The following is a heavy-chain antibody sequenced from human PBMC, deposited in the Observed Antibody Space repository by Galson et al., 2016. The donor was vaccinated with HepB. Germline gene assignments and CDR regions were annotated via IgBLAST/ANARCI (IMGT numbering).Heavy chain of an antibody. V-gene: IGHV3-23*01. CDR1: GFTFSSYG. D-gene: IGHD2-2*01. CDR2: IRGSGGST. Sequence: SLRLSCAASGFTFSSYGMHWVRQAPGKGLEWVSAIRGSGGSTFYADSVKGRFTISKDNSKNTLYLQMNSLRAEDTAVYYCARAPVTSTTCCYYFDYWGQGTLVTVSS. CDR3: ARAPVTSTTCCYYFDY. J-gene: IGHJ4*02.